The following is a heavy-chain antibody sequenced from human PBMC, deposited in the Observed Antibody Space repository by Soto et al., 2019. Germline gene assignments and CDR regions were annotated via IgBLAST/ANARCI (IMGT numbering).Heavy chain of an antibody. J-gene: IGHJ4*02. Sequence: ASVKVSCKASGYTFTTFAIHWVRQAPGQGLEWMGWVNAGTGNVQYSQNFQDKVTFTRDTSASTAYMELSSLGFEDTAVYYCAEDTNGYYYWGQGTPVTVSS. D-gene: IGHD5-18*01. CDR1: GYTFTTFA. CDR2: VNAGTGNV. V-gene: IGHV1-3*01. CDR3: AEDTNGYYY.